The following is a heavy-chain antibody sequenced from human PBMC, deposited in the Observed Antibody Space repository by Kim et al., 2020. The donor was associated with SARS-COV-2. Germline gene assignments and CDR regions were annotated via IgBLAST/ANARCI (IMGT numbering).Heavy chain of an antibody. Sequence: GGSLRLSCAASGFTVSSNYMSWVRQAPGKGLEWVSVIYSGGSTYYADSVKGRFTISRDNSKNTLYLQMNSLRAEDTAVYYCARVSGSYDYYYGMDVWGQGTTVTVSS. D-gene: IGHD1-26*01. J-gene: IGHJ6*02. CDR1: GFTVSSNY. V-gene: IGHV3-66*01. CDR3: ARVSGSYDYYYGMDV. CDR2: IYSGGST.